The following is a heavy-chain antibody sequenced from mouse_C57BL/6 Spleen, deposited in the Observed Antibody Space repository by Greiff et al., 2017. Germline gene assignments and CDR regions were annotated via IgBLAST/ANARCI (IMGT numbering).Heavy chain of an antibody. J-gene: IGHJ3*01. CDR2: INPSNGGT. CDR1: GYTFTSYW. V-gene: IGHV1-53*01. CDR3: ARGEIYDGYNEFAY. Sequence: VKLQQPGTELVKPGASVKLSCKASGYTFTSYWMHWVKQRPGQGLEWIGNINPSNGGTNYNEKFKSKATLTVDKSSSTAYMQLSSLTSEDSAVYYCARGEIYDGYNEFAYWGQGTLVTVSA. D-gene: IGHD2-3*01.